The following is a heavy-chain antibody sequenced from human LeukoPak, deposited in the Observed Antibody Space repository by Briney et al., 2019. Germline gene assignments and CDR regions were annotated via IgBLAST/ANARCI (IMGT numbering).Heavy chain of an antibody. CDR1: GFTFSSYW. D-gene: IGHD6-13*01. J-gene: IGHJ4*02. CDR2: IKQDGSET. Sequence: GASLRLSCAASGFTFSSYWMNWVRQAPGKGLEWVAKIKQDGSETYYVDSVKGRFSISRDNAKNSPYLQMNSLRAEDTAMYYCASPSYSGGWYYLDYWGQGTLVTVSS. CDR3: ASPSYSGGWYYLDY. V-gene: IGHV3-7*01.